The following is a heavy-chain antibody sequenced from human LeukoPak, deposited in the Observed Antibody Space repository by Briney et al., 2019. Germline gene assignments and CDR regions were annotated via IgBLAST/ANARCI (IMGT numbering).Heavy chain of an antibody. CDR3: AKSMVYYYDSSGYYLDY. J-gene: IGHJ4*02. V-gene: IGHV3-23*01. D-gene: IGHD3-22*01. Sequence: HPGGSLRLSCAASGFTFSSYGMSWVRQAPGKGLEWVSAIGGSGGSTYYADSVKGRFTISRDNSKNTLYLQMNSLRAEDTAVYYCAKSMVYYYDSSGYYLDYWGQGTLVTVSS. CDR2: IGGSGGST. CDR1: GFTFSSYG.